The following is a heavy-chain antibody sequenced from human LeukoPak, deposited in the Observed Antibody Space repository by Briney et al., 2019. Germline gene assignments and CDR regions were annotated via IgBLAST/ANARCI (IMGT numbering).Heavy chain of an antibody. V-gene: IGHV4-59*11. Sequence: SETLSFNCTVSGDSISSHFWLWLPQPPGKGRQWSGYMSNSGRSNYSPSLKSLVTMSVDTSKNHFSLRLNSVTAADTAVYYCARMNYYESSAYPFDYWGQGTLVTVSS. CDR1: GDSISSHF. CDR3: ARMNYYESSAYPFDY. D-gene: IGHD3-22*01. J-gene: IGHJ4*02. CDR2: MSNSGRS.